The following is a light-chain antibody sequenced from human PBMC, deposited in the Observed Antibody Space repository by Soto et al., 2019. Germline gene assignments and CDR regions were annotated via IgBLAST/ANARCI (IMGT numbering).Light chain of an antibody. CDR3: AAWDGSLNVYV. J-gene: IGLJ1*01. CDR1: SSSIGSNS. V-gene: IGLV1-44*01. Sequence: QSVLTQPPSASGTPGKRVTISCSGSSSSIGSNSGNWYQQLPRTAPKVLIYTNNQRPSGVPDRFSGSKSGTSASLAISGLLSEDEADYYCAAWDGSLNVYVFGTGTELTVL. CDR2: TNN.